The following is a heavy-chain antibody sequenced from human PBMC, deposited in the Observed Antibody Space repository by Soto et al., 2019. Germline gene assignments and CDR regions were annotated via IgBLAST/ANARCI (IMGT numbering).Heavy chain of an antibody. CDR3: AKDLYDYVWGSDLVWYYFDY. CDR1: GFTFSSYA. V-gene: IGHV3-23*01. J-gene: IGHJ4*02. Sequence: VQLLESGGGLVQPGGFLRHSCAASGFTFSSYAMSWVRQAPGKGLEWVSAISGSGGSTYYADSVKGRFTISRDNSKNTLYLQMNSLRAEDTAVYYCAKDLYDYVWGSDLVWYYFDYWGQGTLVTVSS. CDR2: ISGSGGST. D-gene: IGHD3-16*02.